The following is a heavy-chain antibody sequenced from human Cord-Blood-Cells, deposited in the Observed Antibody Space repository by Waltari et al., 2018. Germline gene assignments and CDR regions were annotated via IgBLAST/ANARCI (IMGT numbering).Heavy chain of an antibody. V-gene: IGHV4-34*01. D-gene: IGHD3-3*01. CDR1: GGSFSGYS. Sequence: QVQLQQWGAGLLKPSETLSLTCAVYGGSFSGYSWSWIRQPPGQGLAGIGEINHSGSTNYDPCRKRRGTIAIDTAKNQFSLKLGSVSAADTAVYDCARGASLWGITIFGVARPHWFDPWGQGTLVTVSS. CDR3: ARGASLWGITIFGVARPHWFDP. J-gene: IGHJ5*02. CDR2: INHSGST.